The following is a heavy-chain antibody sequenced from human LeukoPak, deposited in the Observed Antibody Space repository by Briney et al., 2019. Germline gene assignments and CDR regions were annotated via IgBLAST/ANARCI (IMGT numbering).Heavy chain of an antibody. CDR1: GFTFTSSA. CDR2: IVVGSGNT. CDR3: ATNVAATGYYYGMDV. V-gene: IGHV1-58*02. D-gene: IGHD2-15*01. J-gene: IGHJ6*02. Sequence: SVKVSCKASGFTFTSSAMQWVRQARGQRLEWIGWIVVGSGNTSYAQKFQERVTITRDMFTSTAYMELSSLRSEDTAVYYCATNVAATGYYYGMDVWGQGTTVTVSS.